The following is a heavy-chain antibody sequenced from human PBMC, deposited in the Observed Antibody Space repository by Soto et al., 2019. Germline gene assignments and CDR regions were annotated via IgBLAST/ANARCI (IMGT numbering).Heavy chain of an antibody. D-gene: IGHD2-2*01. Sequence: ASVKVSCKASGGTFSSYAISWVRQAPGQGLEWMGGIIPIFGTANYAQKFQGRVTITADESTSTAYMELSSLRSEDTAVYYCARARARNIVLVPAARYYGMDVWGQGTTVTVSS. CDR1: GGTFSSYA. CDR2: IIPIFGTA. J-gene: IGHJ6*02. CDR3: ARARARNIVLVPAARYYGMDV. V-gene: IGHV1-69*13.